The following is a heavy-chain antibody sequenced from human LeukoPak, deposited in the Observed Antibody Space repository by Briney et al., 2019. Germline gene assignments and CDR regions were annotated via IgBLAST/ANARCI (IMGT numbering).Heavy chain of an antibody. D-gene: IGHD5-24*01. CDR2: INHSGST. CDR3: ARVVSGRDGYNFLTRRGYFDY. CDR1: GGSFSGYY. Sequence: TSETLSLTCADYGGSFSGYYWSWIRQPPGKGLEWIGEINHSGSTHYTPSLKSRVTISVDTSKNQFSLKLSSVTAADTAVYYCARVVSGRDGYNFLTRRGYFDYWGRGTLVTVSS. V-gene: IGHV4-34*01. J-gene: IGHJ4*02.